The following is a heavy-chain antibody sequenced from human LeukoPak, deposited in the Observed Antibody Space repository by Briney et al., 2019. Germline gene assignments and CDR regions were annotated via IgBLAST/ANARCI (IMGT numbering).Heavy chain of an antibody. D-gene: IGHD6-6*01. Sequence: GGSLRLSCAASGFTISSYSMIWVRQAPGKGLEWVSSISSSSSYIYYADSVKGRFTISRDNAKNSLYLQMNSLRAEDTSVYYCARVIAARTRYYFDYWGQGTLVTVSS. CDR1: GFTISSYS. CDR2: ISSSSSYI. J-gene: IGHJ4*02. CDR3: ARVIAARTRYYFDY. V-gene: IGHV3-21*01.